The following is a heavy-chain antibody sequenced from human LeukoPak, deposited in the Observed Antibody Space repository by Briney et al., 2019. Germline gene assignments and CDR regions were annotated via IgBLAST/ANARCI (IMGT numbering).Heavy chain of an antibody. D-gene: IGHD2-2*01. CDR3: ARHPAPAAIRNRIYYSSYMDV. V-gene: IGHV4-59*08. J-gene: IGHJ6*03. CDR2: IYCSGGT. Sequence: PSGTLSLTCAVSGGSISSYFWSWVRQPPGKGLEWVCYIYCSGGTNYNPSLNSRVTISLDKSKNQFSLKLSSLTAADTAVYYCARHPAPAAIRNRIYYSSYMDVWGKGTTVTVSS. CDR1: GGSISSYF.